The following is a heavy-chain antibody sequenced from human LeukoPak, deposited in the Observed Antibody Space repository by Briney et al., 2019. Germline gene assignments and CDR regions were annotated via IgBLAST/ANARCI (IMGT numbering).Heavy chain of an antibody. D-gene: IGHD1-26*01. Sequence: ASETLSLTCTVSGGSISSYYWSWIRQPPGKGLEWIGYIYYSGSTNYNPSLKSRVTISVDTSKNQFSLKLSSVIAADTAVYYCARSIVGATAVDYWGQGTLVTVSS. CDR2: IYYSGST. CDR3: ARSIVGATAVDY. J-gene: IGHJ4*02. CDR1: GGSISSYY. V-gene: IGHV4-59*08.